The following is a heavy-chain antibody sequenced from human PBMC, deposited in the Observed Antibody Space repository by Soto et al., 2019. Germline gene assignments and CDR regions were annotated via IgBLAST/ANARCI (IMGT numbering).Heavy chain of an antibody. CDR2: ISGSGGST. J-gene: IGHJ4*02. V-gene: IGHV3-23*01. CDR1: GFTFSSYA. CDR3: AKGGDYDYIWGSYRC. D-gene: IGHD3-16*02. Sequence: GGSLRLSCAASGFTFSSYAMSWVRQAPGKGLEWVSAISGSGGSTYYADSVKGRFTISRDNSKNTLYLQMNSLRAEDTAVYYCAKGGDYDYIWGSYRCWGQGTLVTVSS.